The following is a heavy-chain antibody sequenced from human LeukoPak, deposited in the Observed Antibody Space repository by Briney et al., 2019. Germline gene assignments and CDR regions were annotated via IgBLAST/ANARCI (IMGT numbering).Heavy chain of an antibody. D-gene: IGHD2-15*01. CDR2: ISQDGSGK. Sequence: GGSLRLSCGASGFTFSNYWMSWVRQTPGKGLEWVINISQDGSGKNYADSVEGRFTISRDNAKNTQYLQMNSLRAEDTAVYFCVRDGQGSTPLDYWGQGTLVTVSS. CDR3: VRDGQGSTPLDY. V-gene: IGHV3-7*01. J-gene: IGHJ4*02. CDR1: GFTFSNYW.